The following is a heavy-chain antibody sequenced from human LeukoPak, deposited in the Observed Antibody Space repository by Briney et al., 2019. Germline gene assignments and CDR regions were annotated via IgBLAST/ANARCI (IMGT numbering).Heavy chain of an antibody. CDR3: ARLKDDVTKLDY. D-gene: IGHD2-8*01. V-gene: IGHV3-7*01. J-gene: IGHJ4*02. CDR1: GFTFSTYW. Sequence: GGSLRLSCAASGFTFSTYWMSWVRQAPGKGLEWVANINQDGSQKRYVDSVQGRFTISRDNTKTSLFLKMNSLRAEDTAVYYCARLKDDVTKLDYWGQGTLVTVSS. CDR2: INQDGSQK.